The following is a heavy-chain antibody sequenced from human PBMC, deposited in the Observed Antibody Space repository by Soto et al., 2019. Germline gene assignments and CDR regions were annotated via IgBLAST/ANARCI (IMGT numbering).Heavy chain of an antibody. D-gene: IGHD2-2*01. CDR1: GFTFIYYA. V-gene: IGHV3-30*04. CDR3: ARDVISACGSSTSCHRWAYNSFDP. J-gene: IGHJ5*02. CDR2: ISPDGRNE. Sequence: QVQLVESGGGVVQPGRSLRLSCAASGFTFIYYAMHWVRQAPGKGLEWVAVISPDGRNEFYVDSVKGRFTISRDNSKNTLYLQMSSLRAEDTAVYYCARDVISACGSSTSCHRWAYNSFDPWGQGTLVTVSS.